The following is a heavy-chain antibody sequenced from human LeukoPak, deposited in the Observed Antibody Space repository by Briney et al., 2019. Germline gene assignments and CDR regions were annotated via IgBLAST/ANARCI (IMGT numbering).Heavy chain of an antibody. CDR1: GDSVSSNSAA. V-gene: IGHV6-1*01. CDR3: ARGGDYDFWNSVESNWFDP. CDR2: TYYRSKWYN. Sequence: SQTLSLTCAISGDSVSSNSAAWNWIRQSPSRGLEWLGRTYYRSKWYNDYAVSVKSRITINPDTSRNQFSLQLNSVTPEDTAVYYCARGGDYDFWNSVESNWFDPWGQGTLVTVSS. D-gene: IGHD3-3*01. J-gene: IGHJ5*02.